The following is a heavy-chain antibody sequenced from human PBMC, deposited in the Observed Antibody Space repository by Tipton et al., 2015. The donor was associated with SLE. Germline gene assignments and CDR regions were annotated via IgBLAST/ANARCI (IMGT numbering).Heavy chain of an antibody. CDR2: IYYSGST. J-gene: IGHJ4*02. CDR1: GGSISSGDYY. Sequence: TLSLTCTVSGGSISSGDYYWSWIRQPPGKGLEWIGYIYYSGSTYYNPSLKSRLTISVDTSKNQFSLKLSSVTAADTAVYYCARHKWRNDYRAPFDYWGQGTLVTVSS. V-gene: IGHV4-30-4*01. CDR3: ARHKWRNDYRAPFDY. D-gene: IGHD4-17*01.